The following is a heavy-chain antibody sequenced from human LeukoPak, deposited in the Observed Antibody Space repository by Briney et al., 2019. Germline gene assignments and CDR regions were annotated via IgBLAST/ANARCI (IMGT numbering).Heavy chain of an antibody. Sequence: GGSLRLSCAASGFTLSSYAMLWVRQAPGKGLEWVANIKQDGSEKYYVDSVKGRFTISRDNAKSSLWLQMNSLRAEDAAVYYCARDFGQEIDYWGQGALVTVSS. CDR1: GFTLSSYA. CDR3: ARDFGQEIDY. J-gene: IGHJ4*02. D-gene: IGHD3-10*01. CDR2: IKQDGSEK. V-gene: IGHV3-7*01.